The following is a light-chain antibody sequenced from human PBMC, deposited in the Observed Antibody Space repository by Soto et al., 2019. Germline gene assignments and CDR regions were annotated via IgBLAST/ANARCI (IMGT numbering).Light chain of an antibody. V-gene: IGKV3-20*01. CDR2: GAS. CDR1: QSVSRSN. CDR3: QQYGSSPLT. Sequence: EIVLTQSPGTLSLSPGERATLSCRASQSVSRSNFAWYQQKPGQAPRLLIYGASSRATGIPDRFSGSGSGTDFSLTISRLEPEDFAVYYCQQYGSSPLTFGGGTKVDIK. J-gene: IGKJ4*01.